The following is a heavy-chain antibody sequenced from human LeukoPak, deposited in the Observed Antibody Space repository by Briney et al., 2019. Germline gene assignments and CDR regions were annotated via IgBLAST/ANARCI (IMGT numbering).Heavy chain of an antibody. CDR2: IKQDGSEK. V-gene: IGHV3-7*01. CDR1: GFTFSSYW. Sequence: GGSLRLSCTASGFTFSSYWMSRVRQAPGKGLEWVANIKQDGSEKYYVDSVKGRFTISRDNAKNSLYLQMNSLRAEDTALYYCARDTAGNDYWGQGTLVTVSS. D-gene: IGHD6-19*01. J-gene: IGHJ4*02. CDR3: ARDTAGNDY.